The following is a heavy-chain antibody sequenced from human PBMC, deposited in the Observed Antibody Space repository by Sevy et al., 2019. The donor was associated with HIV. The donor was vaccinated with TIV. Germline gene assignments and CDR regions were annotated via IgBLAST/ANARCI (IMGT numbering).Heavy chain of an antibody. J-gene: IGHJ4*02. CDR1: GYFFTGYY. Sequence: ASVKVSCKASGYFFTGYYLHWVRQPPGQGLEWMGRINLNSGGTNYAQNFQGRVTMTRDTSISTAYMELRRLRSDDTAVYYCARGCGYSRGWWTFDYWGQGTLVTVSS. CDR2: INLNSGGT. D-gene: IGHD6-19*01. CDR3: ARGCGYSRGWWTFDY. V-gene: IGHV1-2*06.